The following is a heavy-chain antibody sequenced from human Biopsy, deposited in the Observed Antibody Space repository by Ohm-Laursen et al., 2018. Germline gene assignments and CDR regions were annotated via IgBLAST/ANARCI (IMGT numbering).Heavy chain of an antibody. D-gene: IGHD6-19*01. V-gene: IGHV1-46*01. Sequence: SVKVSCKASGYSFTSYYMHWVRQAPGHGLEWMGMINPSGSTTSYPQIFQGRVTMTRDTSKSTVYMELSSLRSADTAVYFCARNTGWYGDLYYFDYWGQGTLVTVSS. CDR1: GYSFTSYY. CDR2: INPSGSTT. J-gene: IGHJ4*02. CDR3: ARNTGWYGDLYYFDY.